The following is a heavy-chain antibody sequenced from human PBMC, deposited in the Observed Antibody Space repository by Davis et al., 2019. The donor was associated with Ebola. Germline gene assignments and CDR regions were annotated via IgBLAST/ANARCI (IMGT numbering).Heavy chain of an antibody. CDR1: GFDFSDYS. J-gene: IGHJ6*04. CDR2: ISSGGVTI. D-gene: IGHD6-13*01. CDR3: ARDNSSSWYGVGYYYYGMDV. V-gene: IGHV3-48*02. Sequence: GESLKISCAASGFDFSDYSMTWVRQAPGKGLQWLSYISSGGVTIYYADSVKGRFTISRDNAKNSLYLQMNSLRDEDTAVYYCARDNSSSWYGVGYYYYGMDVWGKGTTVTVSS.